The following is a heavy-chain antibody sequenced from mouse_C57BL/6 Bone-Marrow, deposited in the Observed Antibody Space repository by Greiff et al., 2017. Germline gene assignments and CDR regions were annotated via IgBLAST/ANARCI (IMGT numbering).Heavy chain of an antibody. D-gene: IGHD2-5*01. J-gene: IGHJ1*03. CDR1: GYTFTSYW. V-gene: IGHV1-55*01. CDR3: ARPYYSNYWYVDV. Sequence: VQLQQPGAELVKPGASVKMSCKASGYTFTSYWITWVKQRPGPGLEWIGDIYPGSGSTNYNEKFKSKATLTVDTSSSTAYMQLSSLTSEDSAVDDCARPYYSNYWYVDVWGTGTTVTVSS. CDR2: IYPGSGST.